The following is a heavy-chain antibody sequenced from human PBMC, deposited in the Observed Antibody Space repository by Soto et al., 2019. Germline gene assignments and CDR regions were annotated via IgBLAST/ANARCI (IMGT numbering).Heavy chain of an antibody. V-gene: IGHV3-23*01. Sequence: EVQLLDSGGGLEQPGGSLRLSCAASGFTFSSYVMSWVRQAPGKGLEWVSGISDSGGSTYYADSVKGRFTISRDNSKNSLYLQMNNLRAADTAVYYCASGSSGWYYFDYWGQGTLVTVSS. D-gene: IGHD6-19*01. CDR1: GFTFSSYV. J-gene: IGHJ4*02. CDR2: ISDSGGST. CDR3: ASGSSGWYYFDY.